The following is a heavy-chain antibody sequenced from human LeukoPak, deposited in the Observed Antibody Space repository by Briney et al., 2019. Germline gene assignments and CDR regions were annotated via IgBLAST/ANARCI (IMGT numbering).Heavy chain of an antibody. D-gene: IGHD3-22*01. V-gene: IGHV3-11*04. CDR2: IIASGTVT. CDR3: ARSMIVTSEDY. Sequence: GRSLRLSCAASAFNFRDYYMGWIRHAPGKGRDYSSYIIASGTVTYYADSVKDPFTIPREPTKNSMYLQMNSLRAEDTAVYYCARSMIVTSEDYWGQGTLVTVSS. J-gene: IGHJ4*02. CDR1: AFNFRDYY.